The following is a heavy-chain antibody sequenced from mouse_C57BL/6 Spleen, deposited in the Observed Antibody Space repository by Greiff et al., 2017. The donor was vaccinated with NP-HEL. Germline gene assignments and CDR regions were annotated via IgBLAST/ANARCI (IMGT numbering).Heavy chain of an antibody. CDR3: ARRRSNFYYAMDY. J-gene: IGHJ4*01. Sequence: EVQLVESGGGLVKPGGSLKLSCAASGFTFSDYGMHWVRQAPEKGLEWVAYISSGSSTIYYADTVKGRFTISRDNAKNTLFLQMTSRRSEDTAMYYCARRRSNFYYAMDYWGQGTSVTVSS. CDR2: ISSGSSTI. V-gene: IGHV5-17*01. CDR1: GFTFSDYG. D-gene: IGHD2-5*01.